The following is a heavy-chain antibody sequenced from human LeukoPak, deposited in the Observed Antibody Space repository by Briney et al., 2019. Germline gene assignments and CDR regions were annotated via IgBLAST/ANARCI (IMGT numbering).Heavy chain of an antibody. CDR1: GFTFSSYA. Sequence: PGGSLRLSCAASGFTFSSYAMSWDRQAPGKGLEWVSAISGSGGSTYYADSVKGRFTISRDNSKNTLYLQMNSLRAEDTAVYYCARDPQYRITIFGVVIAGEVNYGMDVWGQGTTVTVSS. V-gene: IGHV3-23*01. D-gene: IGHD3-3*01. J-gene: IGHJ6*02. CDR2: ISGSGGST. CDR3: ARDPQYRITIFGVVIAGEVNYGMDV.